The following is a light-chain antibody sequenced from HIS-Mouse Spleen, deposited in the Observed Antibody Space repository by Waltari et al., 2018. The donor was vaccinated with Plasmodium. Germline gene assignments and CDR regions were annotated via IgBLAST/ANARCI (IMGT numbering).Light chain of an antibody. J-gene: IGLJ2*01. CDR3: CSYAGSSTFVV. CDR1: SRDVGSYNL. CDR2: EGS. V-gene: IGLV2-23*03. Sequence: QSALTQPASVSGSPVQAITISCTGTSRDVGSYNLVSWYQQHTGKAPKLMIYEGSKRPSGVPNRFSGSKSGNTASLTISGLQAEDEADYYCCSYAGSSTFVVFGGGTKLTVL.